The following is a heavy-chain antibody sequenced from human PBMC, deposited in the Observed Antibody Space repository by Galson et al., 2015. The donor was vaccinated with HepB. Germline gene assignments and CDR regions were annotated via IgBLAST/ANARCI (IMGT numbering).Heavy chain of an antibody. V-gene: IGHV3-20*04. CDR3: ARDETTMARGVIHKWYSGY. J-gene: IGHJ4*02. D-gene: IGHD3-10*01. CDR2: INWNGGET. Sequence: SLRLSCAATGFIFDDYDMSWVRQVPGKGLEWVSGINWNGGETDYADSVKGRFTISRDNAEDSLYLQMNSLRAEDTALYYCARDETTMARGVIHKWYSGYWGQGILVTVSS. CDR1: GFIFDDYD.